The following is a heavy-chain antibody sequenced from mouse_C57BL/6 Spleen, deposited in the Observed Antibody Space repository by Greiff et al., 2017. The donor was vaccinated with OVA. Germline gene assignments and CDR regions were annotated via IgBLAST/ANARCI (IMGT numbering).Heavy chain of an antibody. V-gene: IGHV1-50*01. D-gene: IGHD1-1*01. Sequence: QVQLKQPGAELVKPGASVKLSCKASGYTFTSYWMQWVKQRPGQGLEWIGEIDPSDSYTNYNQKFKGKATLTVDTSSSTAYMQLSSLTSEDSAVYYCARKFITTVVAENWYFDVWGTGTTVTVSS. J-gene: IGHJ1*03. CDR3: ARKFITTVVAENWYFDV. CDR2: IDPSDSYT. CDR1: GYTFTSYW.